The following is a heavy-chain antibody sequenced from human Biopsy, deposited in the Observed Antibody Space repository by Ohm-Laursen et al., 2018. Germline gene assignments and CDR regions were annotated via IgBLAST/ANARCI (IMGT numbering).Heavy chain of an antibody. J-gene: IGHJ5*01. CDR3: ARQGATILSSFDS. D-gene: IGHD3-9*01. CDR2: ITSSGGST. Sequence: SLRLSCAASGFTFSNYAMSWVRQAPGKGLEWVSTITSSGGSTYFADSVKGRVTISRDNSKNRLYLQMNSLRGEDTAVYYCARQGATILSSFDSWGQGTLVTVSS. CDR1: GFTFSNYA. V-gene: IGHV3-23*01.